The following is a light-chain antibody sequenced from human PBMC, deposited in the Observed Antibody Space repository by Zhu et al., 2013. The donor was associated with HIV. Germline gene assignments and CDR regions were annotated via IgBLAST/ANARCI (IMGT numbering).Light chain of an antibody. CDR1: QSVSSSY. CDR2: GAS. CDR3: QQYNNWPPSWT. Sequence: EIVLTQSPGTLSLSPGERATLSCRASQSVSSSYLAWYQQKPGQPPRLLIYGASTRVIGLPARFSGSGSGTEFTLTISSLQSEDFAVYYCQQYNNWPPSWTFGQGTKVEIK. J-gene: IGKJ1*01. V-gene: IGKV3-15*01.